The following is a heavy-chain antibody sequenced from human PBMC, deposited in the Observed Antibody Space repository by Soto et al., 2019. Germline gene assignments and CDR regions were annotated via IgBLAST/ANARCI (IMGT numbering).Heavy chain of an antibody. Sequence: GGSLRLSCAASGFTFSSYSMNWVRQAPGKGLEWVSSISSSSSYIYYADSVKGRFTISRDNAKNSLYLQMNSLRAEDTAVYYCAIGSYYDILTGYGSPGYWGQGTLVTVSS. J-gene: IGHJ4*02. D-gene: IGHD3-9*01. CDR1: GFTFSSYS. CDR3: AIGSYYDILTGYGSPGY. V-gene: IGHV3-21*01. CDR2: ISSSSSYI.